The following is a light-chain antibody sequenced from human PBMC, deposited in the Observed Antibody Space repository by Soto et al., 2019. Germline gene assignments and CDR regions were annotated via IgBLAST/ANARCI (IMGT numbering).Light chain of an antibody. CDR2: DVS. CDR1: SSDVGGYDY. CDR3: SSFTSSTTRV. J-gene: IGLJ1*01. V-gene: IGLV2-14*01. Sequence: LTETASVSESPGQSITISCTGSSSDVGGYDYVSWYQQYPGKAPKLMIYDVSNRPSGVSNRFSGSKSGNTASLTISGLQADDEADYYCSSFTSSTTRVFGTGTKVTVL.